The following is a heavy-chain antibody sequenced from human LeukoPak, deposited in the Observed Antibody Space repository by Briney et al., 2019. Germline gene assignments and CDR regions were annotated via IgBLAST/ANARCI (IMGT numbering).Heavy chain of an antibody. CDR2: ISGSGGST. J-gene: IGHJ4*02. D-gene: IGHD6-13*01. Sequence: GGSLRLSCAASGFTFSSYTMSWVRQAPGKGLEWVSAISGSGGSTYYADSVKGRFTISRDNSKNTLYLQMDSLRAEDTAVYYCAKGDSSSWYYYWGQGTLVTVSS. CDR1: GFTFSSYT. V-gene: IGHV3-23*01. CDR3: AKGDSSSWYYY.